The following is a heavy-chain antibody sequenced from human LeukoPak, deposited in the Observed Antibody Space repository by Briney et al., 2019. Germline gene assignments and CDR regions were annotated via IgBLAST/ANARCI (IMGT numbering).Heavy chain of an antibody. V-gene: IGHV4-4*02. CDR2: IYHSGST. CDR3: ARAWVMDGYVWGSWLNWFDP. Sequence: SETLSLTCTVSGGSISSSNWWSWVRQPPGKGLEWIGEIYHSGSTNYNPSLKSRVTISVDKSKNQFSLKLSSVTAADTAVYYCARAWVMDGYVWGSWLNWFDPWGQGTLVTVSS. J-gene: IGHJ5*02. CDR1: GGSISSSNW. D-gene: IGHD3-16*01.